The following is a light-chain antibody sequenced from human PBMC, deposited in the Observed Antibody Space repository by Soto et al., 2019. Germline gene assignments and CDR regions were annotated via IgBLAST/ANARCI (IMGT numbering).Light chain of an antibody. Sequence: VLTQRTSVSWSPGQSVTISCSTTSSDVGGYNFVSWYQQHPGKAPQLMIYDVSSRPSGVSNRFSGSESGNTASLTISGLQAEFVSDCYCTSYTSSYSSAFCTGTKV. V-gene: IGLV2-14*03. CDR2: DVS. CDR3: TSYTSSYSSA. J-gene: IGLJ1*01. CDR1: SSDVGGYNF.